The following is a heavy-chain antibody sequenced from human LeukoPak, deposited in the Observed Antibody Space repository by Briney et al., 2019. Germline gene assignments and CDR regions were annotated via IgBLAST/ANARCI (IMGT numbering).Heavy chain of an antibody. D-gene: IGHD4-11*01. Sequence: GGSLRLSCAASGFIFNHHAMHWVRQAPGKGLEWVAVIWSDKSNRFYADSVRGRFTISRDDSRKTVYLQMERMAAEDTAIYYCAKDAQRGFDYSNSLENWGQGALVTVAS. V-gene: IGHV3-33*06. CDR2: IWSDKSNR. J-gene: IGHJ4*02. CDR1: GFIFNHHA. CDR3: AKDAQRGFDYSNSLEN.